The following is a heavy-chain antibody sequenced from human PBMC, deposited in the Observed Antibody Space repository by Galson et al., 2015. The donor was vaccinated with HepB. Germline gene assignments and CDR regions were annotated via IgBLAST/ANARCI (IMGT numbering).Heavy chain of an antibody. CDR2: ISYDGRDK. Sequence: SLRLSCAASGFTFSNYDLHWVRQAPGKGLEWVALISYDGRDKYYADSVKGRFSISRDSSKSTLYLQMNSLRVEDTAVYYCAREGGGGFDGGNSHDVFDIWGQGTMVTVSS. CDR1: GFTFSNYD. D-gene: IGHD4-23*01. CDR3: AREGGGGFDGGNSHDVFDI. J-gene: IGHJ3*02. V-gene: IGHV3-30*04.